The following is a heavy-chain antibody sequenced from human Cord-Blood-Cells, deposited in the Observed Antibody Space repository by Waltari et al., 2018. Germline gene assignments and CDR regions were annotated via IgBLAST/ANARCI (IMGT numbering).Heavy chain of an antibody. D-gene: IGHD6-6*01. J-gene: IGHJ3*02. Sequence: QVQLVESGGGVVQPGRSLRLSCAASVFTFSSYAMHWVRQAPGKGLEWVAVISYDGSNKYYADSVKGRFTISSDNSKNTLYLQMNSLRAEDTAVYYCAREGSSSRSFDIWGQGTMVTVSS. CDR1: VFTFSSYA. CDR3: AREGSSSRSFDI. V-gene: IGHV3-30*04. CDR2: ISYDGSNK.